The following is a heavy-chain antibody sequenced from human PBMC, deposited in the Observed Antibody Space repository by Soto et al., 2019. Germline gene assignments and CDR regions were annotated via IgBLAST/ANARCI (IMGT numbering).Heavy chain of an antibody. CDR2: IYPGDSDT. CDR3: ARLPASPSFGSCSSTSCYFHGMDV. D-gene: IGHD2-2*01. J-gene: IGHJ6*02. Sequence: GESLKISCKGSGYSFTSYWIGWVRQMPGKGLEWMGIIYPGDSDTRYSPSFQGQVTISADKSISTAYLQWSSLKASDTAMYYCARLPASPSFGSCSSTSCYFHGMDVWGQGTTVTVS. V-gene: IGHV5-51*01. CDR1: GYSFTSYW.